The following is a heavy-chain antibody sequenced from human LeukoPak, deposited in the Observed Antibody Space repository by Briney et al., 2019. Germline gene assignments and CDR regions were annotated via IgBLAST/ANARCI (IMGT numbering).Heavy chain of an antibody. CDR1: GGSFSGYY. J-gene: IGHJ6*03. Sequence: PSETLSLTCAVYGGSFSGYYWSWIRQPPGKGLEWIGEINHSGSTNYNPSLKSRVTISVDTSKNQFSLKLSSVTAADTAVYYCARGGKYSSSWYRYYYYYMDVWGKGTTVTVSS. CDR2: INHSGST. V-gene: IGHV4-34*01. D-gene: IGHD6-13*01. CDR3: ARGGKYSSSWYRYYYYYMDV.